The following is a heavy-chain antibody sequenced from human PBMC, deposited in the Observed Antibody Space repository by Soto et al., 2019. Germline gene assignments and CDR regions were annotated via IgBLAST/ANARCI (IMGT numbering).Heavy chain of an antibody. CDR2: IYYSGST. J-gene: IGHJ6*02. D-gene: IGHD1-26*01. CDR3: ARGGSSYYYYGMDV. CDR1: GGSISSYY. Sequence: SETLSLTCTVSGGSISSYYWSWIRQPPGKGLEWIGYIYYSGSTNYNPSLKSRVTISVDTSKNQFSLKLSSVTAADTAVYYCARGGSSYYYYGMDVWGQGTTVTVSS. V-gene: IGHV4-59*01.